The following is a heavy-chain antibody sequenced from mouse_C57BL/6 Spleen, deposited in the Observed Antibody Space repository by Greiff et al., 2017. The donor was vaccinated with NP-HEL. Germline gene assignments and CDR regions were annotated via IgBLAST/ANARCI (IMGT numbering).Heavy chain of an antibody. D-gene: IGHD4-1*01. Sequence: QVQLKQPGAELVMPGASVKLSCKASGYTFTSYWMHWVKQRPGQGLEWIGEINPSDSYTNYNQKFKGKSTLTVDKSSSTAYMQLSSLTSEDSAVYYCARRWGEAMDYWGQGTSVTVSS. CDR1: GYTFTSYW. CDR2: INPSDSYT. V-gene: IGHV1-69*01. CDR3: ARRWGEAMDY. J-gene: IGHJ4*01.